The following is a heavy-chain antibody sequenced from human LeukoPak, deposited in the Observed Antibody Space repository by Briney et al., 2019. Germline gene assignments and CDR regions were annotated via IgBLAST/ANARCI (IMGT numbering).Heavy chain of an antibody. Sequence: SETLSLTCAVYGGSFSGYYWSWIRQPPGKGLEWIGEINHSGSTNYNPSLKSRVTISVDTSKNQFSLTLNSVTAADTGVYYCARWTTVTRAFDFWGQGTLVTVSS. V-gene: IGHV4-34*01. J-gene: IGHJ4*02. CDR1: GGSFSGYY. CDR2: INHSGST. CDR3: ARWTTVTRAFDF. D-gene: IGHD4-17*01.